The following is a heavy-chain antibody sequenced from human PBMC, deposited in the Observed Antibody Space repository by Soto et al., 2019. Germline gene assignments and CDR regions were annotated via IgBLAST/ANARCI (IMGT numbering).Heavy chain of an antibody. Sequence: QVQLQESGPGLVKPSGTLSLTCAVSSGSISSSNWWSWVRQPPGKGLEWIGEIYHSGSTNYNPSLKSRVTISVDKSKTQFSLKLSSVTAADTAVYYCARGGRRLTGTNDLPHMDVWGKGTTVTVSS. J-gene: IGHJ6*03. D-gene: IGHD1-7*01. CDR1: SGSISSSNW. CDR2: IYHSGST. V-gene: IGHV4-4*02. CDR3: ARGGRRLTGTNDLPHMDV.